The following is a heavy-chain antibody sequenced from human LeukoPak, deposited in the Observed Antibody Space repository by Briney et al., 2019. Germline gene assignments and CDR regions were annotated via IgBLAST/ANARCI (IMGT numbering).Heavy chain of an antibody. CDR3: ARDDEWELPFDY. V-gene: IGHV1-2*06. CDR1: GYTFTGYY. CDR2: INPNSGGT. Sequence: ASVKVSCKASGYTFTGYYMHWVRQAPGQGLEWVGRINPNSGGTNYAQKFQGRVTMTRDTSISTAYMELSRLRSDDTAVYYCARDDEWELPFDYWGQGTLVTVSS. D-gene: IGHD1-26*01. J-gene: IGHJ4*02.